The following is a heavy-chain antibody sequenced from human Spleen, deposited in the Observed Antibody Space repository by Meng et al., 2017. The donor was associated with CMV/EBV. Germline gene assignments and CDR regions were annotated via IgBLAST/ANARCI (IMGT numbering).Heavy chain of an antibody. D-gene: IGHD3-10*01. CDR3: AKGRDGIGGYFDY. CDR2: IRYDGNNK. V-gene: IGHV3-30*02. J-gene: IGHJ4*02. CDR1: GFTFSSYG. Sequence: GESLKISCAASGFTFSSYGMHWVRQAPGKGLEWVTFIRYDGNNKYYEDSVKGRFTISRDNSKNTLYPQMNSLRTEDTAVYYCAKGRDGIGGYFDYWGQGTLVTVSS.